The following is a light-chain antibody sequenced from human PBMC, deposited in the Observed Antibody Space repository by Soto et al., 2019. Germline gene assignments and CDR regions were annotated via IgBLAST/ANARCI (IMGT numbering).Light chain of an antibody. J-gene: IGKJ1*01. Sequence: NGLTQSPATLSLSPGEGATLSCRASQSINTYLAWYQQKPGQAPRLLIYDASNRATGIPARFSGSGSATDFTLTISSLEPEDFAIYYCQQRYNWPLTFGQGTKVDI. CDR3: QQRYNWPLT. CDR1: QSINTY. CDR2: DAS. V-gene: IGKV3-11*01.